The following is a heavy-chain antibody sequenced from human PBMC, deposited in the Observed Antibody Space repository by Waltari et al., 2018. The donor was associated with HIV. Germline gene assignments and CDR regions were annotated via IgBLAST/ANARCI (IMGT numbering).Heavy chain of an antibody. Sequence: QVQLQESGPGLVKPSQTLSLTCTVSGGSISSGAYYWSWIRQHPGKGLEWIGYIYSSGSTYYNPSLKSRVTRSVETSKNQFSLKLSSVTAADTAVYYCAGGSPDYTDDDALDIWGQGTMVTVSS. CDR2: IYSSGST. CDR3: AGGSPDYTDDDALDI. D-gene: IGHD3-3*01. V-gene: IGHV4-31*03. CDR1: GGSISSGAYY. J-gene: IGHJ3*02.